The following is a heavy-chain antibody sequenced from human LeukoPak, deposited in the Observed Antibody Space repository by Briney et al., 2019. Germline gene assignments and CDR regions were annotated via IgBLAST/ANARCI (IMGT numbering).Heavy chain of an antibody. V-gene: IGHV1-46*01. D-gene: IGHD6-19*01. CDR3: ARDGPNSSGWAYDAFAI. Sequence: ASVKVSCKASGYTFTSYYMHWVRQAPGQGLEWMGIINPSGGSTSYAQKFQGRVTMTRDTSTSTAYMELSSLRSEDTAVYYCARDGPNSSGWAYDAFAIWGQGAMVTVSS. CDR2: INPSGGST. CDR1: GYTFTSYY. J-gene: IGHJ3*02.